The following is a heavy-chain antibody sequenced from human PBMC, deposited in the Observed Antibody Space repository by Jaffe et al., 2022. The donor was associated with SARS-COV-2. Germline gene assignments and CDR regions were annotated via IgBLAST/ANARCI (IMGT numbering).Heavy chain of an antibody. Sequence: EVQLLESGGGLVQPGGSLRLSCAASGFSFSNYVMNWVRQAPGKGLEWVSVISGSGASIAYPDSVKGRFISYRDNSKNTLYLQMNSLRVEDTASYYCVRGDQTGDSWGQGTLVTVSS. J-gene: IGHJ5*02. CDR1: GFSFSNYV. CDR2: ISGSGASI. CDR3: VRGDQTGDS. D-gene: IGHD1-26*01. V-gene: IGHV3-23*01.